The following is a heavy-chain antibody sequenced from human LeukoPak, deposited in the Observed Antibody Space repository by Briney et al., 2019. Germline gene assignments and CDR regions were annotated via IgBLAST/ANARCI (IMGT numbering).Heavy chain of an antibody. D-gene: IGHD3-22*01. V-gene: IGHV3-48*03. CDR2: ISNGDDSI. Sequence: GGSLRLSCAASGFTFSSYAMNWVRQAPGKGLEWVSHISNGDDSIYYTDSVKSRFTISRDNARISLYLQMNSLRAEDTAVYYCARHYYDSSGYYKGDYWGQGTLVTVSS. CDR1: GFTFSSYA. J-gene: IGHJ4*02. CDR3: ARHYYDSSGYYKGDY.